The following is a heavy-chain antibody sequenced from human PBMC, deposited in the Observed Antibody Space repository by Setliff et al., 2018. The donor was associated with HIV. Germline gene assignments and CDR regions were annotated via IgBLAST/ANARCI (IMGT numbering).Heavy chain of an antibody. CDR2: IIPILDTA. J-gene: IGHJ6*03. D-gene: IGHD3-16*01. V-gene: IGHV1-69*05. CDR1: GGRFSNYA. CDR3: ASRAGLGYMDV. Sequence: ASVKVSCKASGGRFSNYAISWVRQAPGQGLEWMGGIIPILDTAKYAQKFQGRVTITTDESTSTAYMELSSLRSEDTAVYYCASRAGLGYMDVWGKGTTVTVSS.